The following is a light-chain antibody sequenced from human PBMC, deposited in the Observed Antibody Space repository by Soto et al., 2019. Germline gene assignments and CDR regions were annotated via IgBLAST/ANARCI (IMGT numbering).Light chain of an antibody. V-gene: IGKV3-20*01. CDR2: VAS. CDR3: QQYGSSPWT. Sequence: EIVLTQSPGTLSLSPGERATLSCRAGQSVSSGHLAWYQQSPGQAPRLLIHVASSRATGVPDRFSGSGSGADFPLTISSLEPEDSAVYYCQQYGSSPWTFGQGTKVEIK. CDR1: QSVSSGH. J-gene: IGKJ1*01.